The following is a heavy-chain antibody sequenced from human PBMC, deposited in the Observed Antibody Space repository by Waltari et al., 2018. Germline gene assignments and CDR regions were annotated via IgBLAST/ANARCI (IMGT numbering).Heavy chain of an antibody. D-gene: IGHD2-21*01. CDR2: INPKSGAT. V-gene: IGHV1-2*06. Sequence: QVQLVQSGAEVKKPGASVKVSCKASGYTSTDSVIDWVTHAPGTGLEWMGRINPKSGATTYPQKLQGRITMTRDTSIGTAYMELGSVTSDDTALYYCARHIDSIRSAWGQGTLVTVSS. CDR3: ARHIDSIRSA. CDR1: GYTSTDSV. J-gene: IGHJ5*02.